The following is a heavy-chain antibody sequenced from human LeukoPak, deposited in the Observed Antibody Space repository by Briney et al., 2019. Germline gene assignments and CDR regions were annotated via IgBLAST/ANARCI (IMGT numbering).Heavy chain of an antibody. CDR2: IRSKANSYAT. J-gene: IGHJ5*02. V-gene: IGHV3-73*01. Sequence: GGSLRLSCAASGFTFSGSAMHWVRQASGKGLEWVGRIRSKANSYATAYAASVKGRFTISRDDSKNTAYLQMYSLKTEDTAVYYCTITYYYDSSGYYHWGQGTLVTVSS. CDR3: TITYYYDSSGYYH. CDR1: GFTFSGSA. D-gene: IGHD3-22*01.